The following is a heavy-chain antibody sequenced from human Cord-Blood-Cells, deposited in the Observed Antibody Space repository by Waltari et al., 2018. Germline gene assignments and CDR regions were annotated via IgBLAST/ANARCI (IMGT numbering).Heavy chain of an antibody. J-gene: IGHJ6*02. V-gene: IGHV1-69*06. CDR3: ARDYGDYGYYYYGMDV. CDR2: ISPIFGTA. D-gene: IGHD4-17*01. Sequence: QVQLVQSGAEVKKPGSSVKVSCKASGGTFSSYAISWVRQAPGQGLEWMGGISPIFGTANYAKKVRGRVTITADKSTSTAYMELSSLRSEDTAVYYCARDYGDYGYYYYGMDVWGQGTTVTVSS. CDR1: GGTFSSYA.